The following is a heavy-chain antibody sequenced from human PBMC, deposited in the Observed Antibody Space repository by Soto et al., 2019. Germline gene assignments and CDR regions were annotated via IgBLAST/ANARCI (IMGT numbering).Heavy chain of an antibody. Sequence: ITLKESGPTLVKPTQTLTLTCTFSGFSLNTGGVGVGWVRQPRGKAMEWLALIYWDDDERYRPSLRSRLNITKDTINDQVVLTMTNMDPEDTATYYCVRKWRKYGGDYYYGMDAWGQGTTVTV. D-gene: IGHD5-12*01. J-gene: IGHJ6*02. CDR2: IYWDDDE. V-gene: IGHV2-5*02. CDR1: GFSLNTGGVG. CDR3: VRKWRKYGGDYYYGMDA.